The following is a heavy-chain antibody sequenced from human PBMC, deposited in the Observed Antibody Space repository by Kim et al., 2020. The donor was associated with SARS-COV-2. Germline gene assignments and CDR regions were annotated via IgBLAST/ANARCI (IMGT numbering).Heavy chain of an antibody. J-gene: IGHJ4*02. CDR1: GGSISSYY. D-gene: IGHD5-18*01. V-gene: IGHV4-59*08. Sequence: SETLSLTCTVSGGSISSYYWSWIRQPPGKGLEWIGYIYYSGSTNYNPSLKSRVTISVDTSKNQFSLKLSSVTAADTAVYYCARQRRSGYSYGLHGFFDYWGQGTLVTVSS. CDR2: IYYSGST. CDR3: ARQRRSGYSYGLHGFFDY.